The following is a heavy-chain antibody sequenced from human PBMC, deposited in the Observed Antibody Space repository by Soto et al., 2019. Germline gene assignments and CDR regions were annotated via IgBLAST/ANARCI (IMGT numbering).Heavy chain of an antibody. V-gene: IGHV3-21*01. Sequence: PGGPLRLSCAASGFPFSSYSMSWFRKAPGKGLEWVSSIISSSSYIYYADSVKCRFTISRDNAKNSLYLQMNSLRAEDTAVYYFARDQGAGGGNSLDDWGQGTLVTVSS. J-gene: IGHJ4*02. CDR3: ARDQGAGGGNSLDD. D-gene: IGHD2-21*02. CDR1: GFPFSSYS. CDR2: IISSSSYI.